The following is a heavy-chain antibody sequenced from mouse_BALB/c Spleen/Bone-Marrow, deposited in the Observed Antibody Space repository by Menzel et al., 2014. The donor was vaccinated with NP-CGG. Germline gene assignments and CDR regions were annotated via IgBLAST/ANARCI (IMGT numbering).Heavy chain of an antibody. V-gene: IGHV1S81*02. CDR2: INPSNGRT. Sequence: QVQLQQSGAELVKPGASVKLSCKASGYTFTSYWMHWVKQRPGQGLEWIGEINPSNGRTNCNEKFKSKATLTVDKSSSTAYMQLSSLTSEDSAVYYCARGGFDYWGQGTTLTVSS. J-gene: IGHJ2*01. CDR3: ARGGFDY. CDR1: GYTFTSYW.